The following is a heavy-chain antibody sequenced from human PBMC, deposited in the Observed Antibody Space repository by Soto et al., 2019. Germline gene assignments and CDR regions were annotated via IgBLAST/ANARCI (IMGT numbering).Heavy chain of an antibody. V-gene: IGHV1-69*01. CDR2: TTPMIGTT. Sequence: QVQLVQSGAEVKKPGSSVKVSCKASGDTLRTHSISWVRKAPGQGLEWVGGTTPMIGTTDYAEKFQGRVTITADESTTTSYMELSSLRPDDTAVYYCAAGDSSDTGDHWGQGTLVTVSS. CDR1: GDTLRTHS. D-gene: IGHD5-18*01. CDR3: AAGDSSDTGDH. J-gene: IGHJ4*02.